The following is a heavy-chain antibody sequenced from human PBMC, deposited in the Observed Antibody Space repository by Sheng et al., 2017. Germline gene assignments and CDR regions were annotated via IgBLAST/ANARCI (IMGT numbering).Heavy chain of an antibody. CDR2: IYHSGST. CDR1: GYSISSGYY. CDR3: ARDGGRYSSGWYLFDY. Sequence: QVQLQESGPGLVKPSETLSLTCAVSGYSISSGYYWGWIRQPPGKGLEWIGSIYHSGSTYYNPSLKSRVTISVDTSKNQFSLKLSSVTAADTAVYYCARDGGRYSSGWYLFDYWGQGTLVTVSS. D-gene: IGHD6-19*01. J-gene: IGHJ4*02. V-gene: IGHV4-38-2*02.